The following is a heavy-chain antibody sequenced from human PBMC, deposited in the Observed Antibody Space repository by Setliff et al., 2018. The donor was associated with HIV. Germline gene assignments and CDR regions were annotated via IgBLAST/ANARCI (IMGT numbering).Heavy chain of an antibody. CDR1: GGTFSSYV. Sequence: SVKVSCKASGGTFSSYVISWVRQAPGQGPEWMGGIIPMYGVTNYAQKFQGRVTITTDESTSTAYMELSSLRSEDTAVYYCAREITDETTHYDGMDVWGQGTTVTVSS. CDR2: IIPMYGVT. J-gene: IGHJ6*02. CDR3: AREITDETTHYDGMDV. V-gene: IGHV1-69*05. D-gene: IGHD1-1*01.